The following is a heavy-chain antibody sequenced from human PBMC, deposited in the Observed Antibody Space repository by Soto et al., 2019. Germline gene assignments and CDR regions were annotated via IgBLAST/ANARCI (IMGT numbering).Heavy chain of an antibody. Sequence: SETLFLTFAFSCGSISRGCSSWGLVPQPPGTGLEWIGYIYHSGSTYYNPSLKSRVTISVDRSKNQFSLKLSSVTAADTAVYYCARAGDSSGPVALGYWGQGTLVTVSS. CDR3: ARAGDSSGPVALGY. CDR1: CGSISRGCSS. D-gene: IGHD6-19*01. V-gene: IGHV4-30-2*01. CDR2: IYHSGST. J-gene: IGHJ4*02.